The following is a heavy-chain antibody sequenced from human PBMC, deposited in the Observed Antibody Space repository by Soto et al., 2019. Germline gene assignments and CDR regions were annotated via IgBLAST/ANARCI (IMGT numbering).Heavy chain of an antibody. CDR2: INHSGST. V-gene: IGHV4-34*01. D-gene: IGHD3-16*01. CDR1: GGSFSGYY. CDR3: ARTTAFVSGTYPPAHFDY. Sequence: QVQLQQWGAGLLKPSATLSLTCAVYGGSFSGYYRSWIRQSPGKGLEWIGEINHSGSTNYTPSLKSRVTISVDTSKNQVSLKLSSVTAADTAVYYCARTTAFVSGTYPPAHFDYWGQGTRVTVSS. J-gene: IGHJ4*02.